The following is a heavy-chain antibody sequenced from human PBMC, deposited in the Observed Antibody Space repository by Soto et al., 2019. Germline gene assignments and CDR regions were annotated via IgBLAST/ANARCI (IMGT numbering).Heavy chain of an antibody. CDR2: INPNSGGT. D-gene: IGHD3-22*01. V-gene: IGHV1-2*04. CDR3: ARELLDYYDSSGYPPTYYYGMDV. Sequence: WASVKVSCKASGYTFTGYYMHWVRQAPGQGLEWMGWINPNSGGTNYAQKSQGWVTMTRDTSISTAYMELSRLRSDDTAVYYCARELLDYYDSSGYPPTYYYGMDVWGQGTTVTVSS. J-gene: IGHJ6*02. CDR1: GYTFTGYY.